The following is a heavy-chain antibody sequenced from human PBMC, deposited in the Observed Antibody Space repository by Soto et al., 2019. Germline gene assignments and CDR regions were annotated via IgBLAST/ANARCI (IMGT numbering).Heavy chain of an antibody. CDR1: GYTFTSYA. J-gene: IGHJ4*02. V-gene: IGHV1-3*01. Sequence: ASVKVSCKASGYTFTSYAMHWVRQAPGQRLEWMGWINAGNGNTKYSQKFQGRVTITRDTSASTAYMELSSLRSEDTAVYYCARQTGEYYYDSSGYRPFDYWGRGTLVTVS. CDR3: ARQTGEYYYDSSGYRPFDY. CDR2: INAGNGNT. D-gene: IGHD3-22*01.